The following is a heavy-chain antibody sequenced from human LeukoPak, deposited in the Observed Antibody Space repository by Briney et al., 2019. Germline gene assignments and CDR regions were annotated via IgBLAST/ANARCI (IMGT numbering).Heavy chain of an antibody. V-gene: IGHV3-48*04. CDR2: ISSSSSTI. D-gene: IGHD3-22*01. J-gene: IGHJ4*02. Sequence: GGSLRLSCAASGFTFSSYSIDWVRPAPGKGLEWLSYISSSSSTIYFADSVKGRFTISRDNAKNSAYLHMNSLRAEDTAVYYCARVWSSGYTKDYWGQGTLVTVS. CDR3: ARVWSSGYTKDY. CDR1: GFTFSSYS.